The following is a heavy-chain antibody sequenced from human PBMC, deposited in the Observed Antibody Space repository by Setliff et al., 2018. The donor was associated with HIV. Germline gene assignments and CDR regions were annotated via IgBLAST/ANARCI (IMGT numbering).Heavy chain of an antibody. CDR2: ISGSGGST. D-gene: IGHD1-26*01. J-gene: IGHJ4*02. CDR3: AKDVAGLSPNRKVKSGYFDY. CDR1: GFTFSSYA. V-gene: IGHV3-23*01. Sequence: GGSLRLSCAASGFTFSSYAMSWVRQAPGKGLEWVSAISGSGGSTYYADSVKGRFTISRDNSKNTLYLQMNSLRAEDTAVYYCAKDVAGLSPNRKVKSGYFDYWGQGTLVTVSS.